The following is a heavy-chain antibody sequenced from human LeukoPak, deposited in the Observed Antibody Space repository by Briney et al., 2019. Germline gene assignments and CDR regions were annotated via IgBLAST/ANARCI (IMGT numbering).Heavy chain of an antibody. Sequence: RPSETLSLTRTVSGGSISSYYWSWIRQPPGKGLEWIGYIYYSGSTNYNPSLKSRVTISVDTSKNQFSLKLSSVTAADTAVYYCARDLGSGWYGSGFGFDYWGQGTLVTVSS. V-gene: IGHV4-59*01. J-gene: IGHJ4*02. CDR2: IYYSGST. D-gene: IGHD6-19*01. CDR3: ARDLGSGWYGSGFGFDY. CDR1: GGSISSYY.